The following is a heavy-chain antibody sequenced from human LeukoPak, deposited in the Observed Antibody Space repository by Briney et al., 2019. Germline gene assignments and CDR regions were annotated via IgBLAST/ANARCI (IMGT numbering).Heavy chain of an antibody. D-gene: IGHD3-3*01. Sequence: PGGSLRLSCEASGFTFSKYRMHWVRQVPGKGLVWVSYINAHGDTTTYADSVRGRFTIPRDNAKNTVFLQMNSLGAEDTAFYYCARASGYLNDLDYWGQGTLVTVSS. J-gene: IGHJ4*02. CDR3: ARASGYLNDLDY. CDR2: INAHGDTT. V-gene: IGHV3-74*01. CDR1: GFTFSKYR.